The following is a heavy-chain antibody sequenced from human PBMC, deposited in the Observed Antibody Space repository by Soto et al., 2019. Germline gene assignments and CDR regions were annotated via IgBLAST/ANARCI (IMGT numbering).Heavy chain of an antibody. Sequence: QVQLQESGPGLVKPSQTLFLTCTVSGGSISSGGYYWNWIRQHPGKGLEWIGYIYYIGSTYYNPSLKGRVTLALDTSKNQFSLKLSSVTAADTAVYYCARSMFPWGQGTLVTVSS. CDR1: GGSISSGGYY. J-gene: IGHJ5*02. CDR2: IYYIGST. V-gene: IGHV4-31*03. D-gene: IGHD3-10*02. CDR3: ARSMFP.